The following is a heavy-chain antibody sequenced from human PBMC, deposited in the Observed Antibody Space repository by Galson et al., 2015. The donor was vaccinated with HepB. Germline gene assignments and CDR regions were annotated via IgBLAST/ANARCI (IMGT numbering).Heavy chain of an antibody. CDR3: ARANITMIVVVIIDAFDI. CDR1: GGTFSSYA. V-gene: IGHV1-69*13. CDR2: IIPIFGTA. J-gene: IGHJ3*02. Sequence: SVKVSCKASGGTFSSYAISWVRQAPGQGLEWMGGIIPIFGTANYAQKFQGRVTITADGSTSTAYMELSSLRSEDTAVYYCARANITMIVVVIIDAFDIWGQGTMVTVSS. D-gene: IGHD3-22*01.